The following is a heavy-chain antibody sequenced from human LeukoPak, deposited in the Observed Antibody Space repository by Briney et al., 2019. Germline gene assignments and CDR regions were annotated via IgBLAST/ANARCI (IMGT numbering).Heavy chain of an antibody. J-gene: IGHJ6*03. V-gene: IGHV3-33*07. CDR1: GGSISSSR. Sequence: LSLTCTVSGGSISSSRDYWAWIRQPPGKGLEWVAFIRYDGSNKYYADSVKGRFTISRDNSKNSLYLQMNSLRAEDTAVYYCARDGVVVVPADWIHMDVWGKGTTVTVSS. CDR2: IRYDGSNK. CDR3: ARDGVVVVPADWIHMDV. D-gene: IGHD2-2*01.